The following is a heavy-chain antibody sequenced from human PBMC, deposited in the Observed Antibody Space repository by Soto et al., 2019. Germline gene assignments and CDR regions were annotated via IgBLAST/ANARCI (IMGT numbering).Heavy chain of an antibody. CDR3: ARVDYGSGREEYYYSYMDV. Sequence: PSETLSLTCTVSGGSVSSYYWSWIRQPPGKGLEWIGYIYYSGSTNYNPSLKSRVTISVDTSKNQFSLKLSSVTAADTAVYYCARVDYGSGREEYYYSYMDVWGKGTTVTVSS. CDR2: IYYSGST. D-gene: IGHD3-10*01. V-gene: IGHV4-59*02. J-gene: IGHJ6*03. CDR1: GGSVSSYY.